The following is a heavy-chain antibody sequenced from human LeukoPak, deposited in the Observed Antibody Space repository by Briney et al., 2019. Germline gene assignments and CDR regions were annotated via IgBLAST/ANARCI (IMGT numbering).Heavy chain of an antibody. Sequence: PGGSLRLSCAASGFTFSSYWMSWVRQAPGKGLEWVANIRQDGSGKYYVDSVKGRFTISRDNAKNSLYLQMNSLRAEDTAVYYCARVRGDGYDLLFDYWGQGTLVTVSS. CDR1: GFTFSSYW. J-gene: IGHJ4*02. D-gene: IGHD5-12*01. CDR3: ARVRGDGYDLLFDY. V-gene: IGHV3-7*01. CDR2: IRQDGSGK.